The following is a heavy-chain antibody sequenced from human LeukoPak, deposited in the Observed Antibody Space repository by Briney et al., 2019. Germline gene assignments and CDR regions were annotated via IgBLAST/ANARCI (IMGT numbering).Heavy chain of an antibody. CDR3: ARGDQSGIEYNWFDP. CDR2: IIPIFGTA. J-gene: IGHJ5*02. D-gene: IGHD1-26*01. V-gene: IGHV1-69*13. CDR1: GGTFSSYA. Sequence: GASVKVSCKASGGTFSSYAINWVRQAPGQGLEWMGGIIPIFGTANYAQKFQGRVTITADESTNTAYMGLSSLRSEDTAVYYCARGDQSGIEYNWFDPWGQGTLVTVSS.